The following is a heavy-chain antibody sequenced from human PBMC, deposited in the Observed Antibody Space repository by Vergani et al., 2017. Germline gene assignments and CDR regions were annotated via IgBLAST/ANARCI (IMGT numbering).Heavy chain of an antibody. CDR1: GGSISSGVYY. V-gene: IGHV4-31*03. D-gene: IGHD3-22*01. Sequence: QVQLQESGPGLVKPSETLSLTYTVSGGSISSGVYYWNWIRQHPGKGLEWIGYIYSTGSTHHNPSLRRRINMSVDTSKNQFSLKLNSVTAADTAMYYCARMGGYDEGDAFRIGYFDSWGPGILVTVSS. J-gene: IGHJ4*02. CDR3: ARMGGYDEGDAFRIGYFDS. CDR2: IYSTGST.